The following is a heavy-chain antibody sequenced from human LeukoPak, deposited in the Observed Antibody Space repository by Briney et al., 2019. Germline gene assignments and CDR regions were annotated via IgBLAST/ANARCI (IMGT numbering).Heavy chain of an antibody. D-gene: IGHD3-3*01. J-gene: IGHJ4*02. Sequence: PGGSLRLSCAASGFTFSSYAMHWVRQAPGKGLEWVAVISYDGSNKYYADSVKSRFTISRDNSKNTLYLQMNSLRAEDTAVYYCARYRQGNYDFWSGYLDYWGQGTLVTVSS. CDR3: ARYRQGNYDFWSGYLDY. CDR2: ISYDGSNK. V-gene: IGHV3-30-3*01. CDR1: GFTFSSYA.